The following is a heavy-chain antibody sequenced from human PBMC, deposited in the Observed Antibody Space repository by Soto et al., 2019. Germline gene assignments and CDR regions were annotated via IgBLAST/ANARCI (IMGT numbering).Heavy chain of an antibody. CDR2: IYQSGST. Sequence: SETLSLTCAVSGGSISSGGYSWSWIRQPPGKGPEWIGYIYQSGSTYYNPSLKSRVTISVDRSRNQFSLKLSSVTAADTAVYFCATQSYSNSGAYYYYAMDVWGQGTTVTVSS. CDR1: GGSISSGGYS. CDR3: ATQSYSNSGAYYYYAMDV. V-gene: IGHV4-30-2*01. J-gene: IGHJ6*02. D-gene: IGHD4-4*01.